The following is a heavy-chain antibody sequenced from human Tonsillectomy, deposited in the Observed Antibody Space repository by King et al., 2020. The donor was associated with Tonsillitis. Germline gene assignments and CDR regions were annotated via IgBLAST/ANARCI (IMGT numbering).Heavy chain of an antibody. J-gene: IGHJ4*02. CDR2: IISILVMA. D-gene: IGHD1-7*01. V-gene: IGHV1-69*04. CDR3: AGGTSATFDY. Sequence: QLVQSGAEVKKPGSSVKVACNASGVTFSSYAISWVRQAPGQGREWMRRIISILVMANYAQKFQGRGTITADKATSTAYKELSSLRSEDTAVYYCAGGTSATFDYWGQGTLVTVSS. CDR1: GVTFSSYA.